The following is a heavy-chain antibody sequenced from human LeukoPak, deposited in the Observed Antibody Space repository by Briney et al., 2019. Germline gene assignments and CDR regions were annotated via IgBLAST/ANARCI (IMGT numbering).Heavy chain of an antibody. CDR3: ARGPYVLRYFDWSNDAFDI. CDR1: GGSFSGYY. Sequence: SETLSLTCAVYGGSFSGYYWSWIRQPPGKGLEWIGEINHSGSTNYNPSLKSRVTISVDTSKKQFSLKLSSVTAADTAVYYCARGPYVLRYFDWSNDAFDIWGQGTMVTVSS. D-gene: IGHD3-9*01. CDR2: INHSGST. J-gene: IGHJ3*02. V-gene: IGHV4-34*01.